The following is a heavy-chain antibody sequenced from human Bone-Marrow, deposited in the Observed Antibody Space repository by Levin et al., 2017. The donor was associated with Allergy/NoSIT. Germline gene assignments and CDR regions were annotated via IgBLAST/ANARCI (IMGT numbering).Heavy chain of an antibody. Sequence: SQTLSLTCTVSGDSIIKKNYYWAWIRQPPGQGLEWFGSIHHSGIVYYRSSLQSRITISVDTSKNQFSLKVRSVTAADTAVYYCAAQLESSLELYWFDPWGQGTLVTVSS. D-gene: IGHD1-26*01. CDR2: IHHSGIV. CDR3: AAQLESSLELYWFDP. J-gene: IGHJ5*02. V-gene: IGHV4-39*01. CDR1: GDSIIKKNYY.